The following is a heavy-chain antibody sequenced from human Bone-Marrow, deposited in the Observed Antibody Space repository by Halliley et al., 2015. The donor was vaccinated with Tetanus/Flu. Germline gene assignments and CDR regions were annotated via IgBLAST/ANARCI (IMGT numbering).Heavy chain of an antibody. CDR3: ARDGWAYYNSSGFYGGFDY. Sequence: SLRLSCAASGFTFSRYTMNWVRQAPGKGLEWVSSIRSNSYCIYYADSVKGRFTISRDNAKSSLYLQMNSLRAEDTAVYYCARDGWAYYNSSGFYGGFDYWGQGALVAVSS. D-gene: IGHD3-22*01. V-gene: IGHV3-21*01. CDR2: IRSNSYCI. CDR1: GFTFSRYT. J-gene: IGHJ4*02.